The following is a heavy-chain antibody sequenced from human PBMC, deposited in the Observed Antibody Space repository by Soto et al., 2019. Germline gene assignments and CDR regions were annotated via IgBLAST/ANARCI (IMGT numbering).Heavy chain of an antibody. J-gene: IGHJ3*01. V-gene: IGHV1-2*02. Sequence: QVQLVQSGAEVKKPGASVKVSCKASGYIFSDYYMHWVRQAPGQGLECMGWINPNSGDTIYAQKFQGRVTVTGGPSISTAYMELSRLTSDDTAVYYCVRGRAVAGINDEAFDLWGQGTMVTVSS. D-gene: IGHD6-19*01. CDR2: INPNSGDT. CDR3: VRGRAVAGINDEAFDL. CDR1: GYIFSDYY.